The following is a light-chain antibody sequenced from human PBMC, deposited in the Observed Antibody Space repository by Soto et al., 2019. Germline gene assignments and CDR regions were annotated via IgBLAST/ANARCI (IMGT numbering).Light chain of an antibody. Sequence: DIQMTQSPSSLSASVGDRVTITCRASQSISSDLNWYQQKPGKAPKLLIYAASSLQSGVPSRFGGSGSGTDFTLAISSQQPEDFATYDCQQSYSTPWTFGQGTKVEIK. CDR3: QQSYSTPWT. J-gene: IGKJ1*01. CDR1: QSISSD. CDR2: AAS. V-gene: IGKV1-39*01.